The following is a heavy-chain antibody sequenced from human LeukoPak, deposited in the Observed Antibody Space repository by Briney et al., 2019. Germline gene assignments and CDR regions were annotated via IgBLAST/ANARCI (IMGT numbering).Heavy chain of an antibody. V-gene: IGHV3-21*01. Sequence: PGGSLRLSCAASGFTFSRYSMNWVRQAPGKGLEWVSSISSRSSYMPYADSVKGRFTISRDNAKNSLFLQMNSLRAEDMAVYYCARDTDYYFDYWGQGTLVTVSS. CDR1: GFTFSRYS. CDR2: ISSRSSYM. CDR3: ARDTDYYFDY. D-gene: IGHD4-11*01. J-gene: IGHJ4*02.